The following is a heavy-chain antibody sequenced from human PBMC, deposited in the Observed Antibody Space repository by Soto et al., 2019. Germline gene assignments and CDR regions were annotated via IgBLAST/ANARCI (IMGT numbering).Heavy chain of an antibody. CDR1: GFIVSSHY. Sequence: EVQLVEAGGGLIQPGGSLRLSCAASGFIVSSHYMSWVRQAPGKGLEWVSAIYSGGSIYYADSVEGRFTISRDVSKNILYLQMTSPRADDTAVYYCARDRGDCSSVSCYGSFYYGMDVWGQGTTVIVS. D-gene: IGHD2-2*01. CDR3: ARDRGDCSSVSCYGSFYYGMDV. J-gene: IGHJ6*02. CDR2: IYSGGSI. V-gene: IGHV3-53*01.